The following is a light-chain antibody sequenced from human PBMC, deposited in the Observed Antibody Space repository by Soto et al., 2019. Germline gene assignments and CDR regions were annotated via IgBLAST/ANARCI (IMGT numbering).Light chain of an antibody. J-gene: IGKJ2*01. Sequence: DIQMTQSPSTLSASVGDRVTITYRASQSISSWLAWYQQKPGKAPKLLIYKASSLESGVPSRFSGSGSGTEFTLTISSLQPDDFATYYCQQYNSYSPYTFGQGTKLEIK. CDR1: QSISSW. CDR2: KAS. V-gene: IGKV1-5*03. CDR3: QQYNSYSPYT.